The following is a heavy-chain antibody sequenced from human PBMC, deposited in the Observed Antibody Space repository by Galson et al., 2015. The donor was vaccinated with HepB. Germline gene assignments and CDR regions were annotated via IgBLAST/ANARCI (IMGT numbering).Heavy chain of an antibody. CDR3: ARVRGASSTWYLDS. D-gene: IGHD6-13*01. V-gene: IGHV5-51*01. CDR1: GYKFNNYW. J-gene: IGHJ4*01. CDR2: IYPGDSDT. Sequence: QSGAEVKKPGESLFISCKGSGYKFNNYWIGWARQMPGKGLEWMGMIYPGDSDTRYSPSFQGRVTLSVDKSTSTAYLRWGSLKDSDSALYYCARVRGASSTWYLDSWGHGTLVTVSS.